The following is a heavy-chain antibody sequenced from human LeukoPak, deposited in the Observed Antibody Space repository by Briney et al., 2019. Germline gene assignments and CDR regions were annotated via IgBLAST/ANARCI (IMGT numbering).Heavy chain of an antibody. Sequence: SSETLSLTCTVSGGSISSGSYYWSWIRQSPGKGLEWVGSIHSSGTTYDFLKTGVFMSLDTSKNQVSLMLTFVTAADTAIYYCARGARRFHDGVNGPRSNFHDWGQGTLVTVSS. CDR3: ARGARRFHDGVNGPRSNFHD. J-gene: IGHJ1*01. V-gene: IGHV4-39*07. CDR1: GGSISSGSYY. D-gene: IGHD2-8*01. CDR2: IHSSGTT.